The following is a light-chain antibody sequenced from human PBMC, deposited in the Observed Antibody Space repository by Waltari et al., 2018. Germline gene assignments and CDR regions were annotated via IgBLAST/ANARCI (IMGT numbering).Light chain of an antibody. CDR2: DAS. J-gene: IGKJ1*01. V-gene: IGKV3-15*01. CDR3: QQYNNWPPEGT. CDR1: QSVSTN. Sequence: EMDVTQSPATLSVSPGEGATLSCRASQSVSTNVAWYHQKPGQAPRLLIYDASIRATCIPARFIGSGSGTEFSLTISSLQSEDSGIYYCQQYNNWPPEGTFGQGTTVEIK.